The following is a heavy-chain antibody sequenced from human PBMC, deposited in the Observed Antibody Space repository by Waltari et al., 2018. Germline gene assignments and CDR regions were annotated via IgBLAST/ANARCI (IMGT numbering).Heavy chain of an antibody. V-gene: IGHV1-2*06. D-gene: IGHD6-13*01. J-gene: IGHJ1*01. CDR2: INPNSGGT. Sequence: QVQLVQSGAEVKKPGASVKVSCKASGYTFTGYYMHWVRQAPGQGLEWMGRINPNSGGTNYAQKLQGRVTMTRDTSISTAYMELSRLRSDDTAVYYCAREVAAARTVGYFQHWGQGTLVTVSS. CDR3: AREVAAARTVGYFQH. CDR1: GYTFTGYY.